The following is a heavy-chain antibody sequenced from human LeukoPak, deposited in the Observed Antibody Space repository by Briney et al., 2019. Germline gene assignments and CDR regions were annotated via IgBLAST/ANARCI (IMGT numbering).Heavy chain of an antibody. CDR3: AKDSKFDY. V-gene: IGHV3-30*18. J-gene: IGHJ4*02. Sequence: GGSLRLSCAASGFTFSSYGMHWVRQAPGKGLEWVAVISYDGSNKYYADSVKGRFTISRDNSKNTLYLQMNSLRVEDTAVYYCAKDSKFDYWGQGTLVTVSS. CDR2: ISYDGSNK. CDR1: GFTFSSYG.